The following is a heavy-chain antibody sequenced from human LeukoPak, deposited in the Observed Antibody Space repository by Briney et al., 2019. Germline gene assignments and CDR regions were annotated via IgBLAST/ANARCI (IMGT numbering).Heavy chain of an antibody. Sequence: ASVKVSCKASGYTFTSYGISWVRQAPGQGLEWMGWISAYNGNTNYAQKLQGRVTMTTDTSTSTAYMELRSLRSDDTAVYYCARGIPKLVVVAAKPIYWYFDLWGRGTLVTVSS. V-gene: IGHV1-18*01. CDR1: GYTFTSYG. CDR3: ARGIPKLVVVAAKPIYWYFDL. CDR2: ISAYNGNT. D-gene: IGHD2-15*01. J-gene: IGHJ2*01.